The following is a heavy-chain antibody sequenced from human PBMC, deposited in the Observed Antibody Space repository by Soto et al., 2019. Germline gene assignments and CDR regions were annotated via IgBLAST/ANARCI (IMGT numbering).Heavy chain of an antibody. CDR3: ARGKMATSQGWKLYFDY. J-gene: IGHJ4*02. CDR1: GGSISISDHY. D-gene: IGHD5-12*01. CDR2: IYYSGST. V-gene: IGHV4-31*03. Sequence: TLSLTCTVSGGSISISDHYWNWIRQHPGKGLEWIGYIYYSGSTYYNPSLESRITISVDTSKNQFSLKLSSVSAADTAVYYCARGKMATSQGWKLYFDYWGRGTLVTVSS.